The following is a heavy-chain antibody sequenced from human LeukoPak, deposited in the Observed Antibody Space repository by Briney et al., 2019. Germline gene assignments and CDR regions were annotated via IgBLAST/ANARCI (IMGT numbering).Heavy chain of an antibody. CDR1: GVTFSSYS. J-gene: IGHJ3*02. CDR2: ISSSRSYI. Sequence: PGGSLRLSCAASGVTFSSYSMNWVRQAPGKGLEWVSSISSSRSYIYYADSVKGRFTISRDNAKNSLYLQMNSLRAEDTAVYYCAPQSGLYQPFDIWGQGTMVTVSS. V-gene: IGHV3-21*01. CDR3: APQSGLYQPFDI. D-gene: IGHD3-16*02.